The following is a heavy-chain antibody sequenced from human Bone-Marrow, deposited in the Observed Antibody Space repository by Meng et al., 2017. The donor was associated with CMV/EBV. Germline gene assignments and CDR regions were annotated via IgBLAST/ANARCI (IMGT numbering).Heavy chain of an antibody. Sequence: SETLSLTCAVYGGSFSGYYWSWIRQPPGKGLEWIGEINHSGSTNYNPSLKSRVTISVDTSKNQFSLKLSSVTAADTAVYYCARGVATGWFDPWAREPWSPSPQ. CDR2: INHSGST. V-gene: IGHV4-34*01. D-gene: IGHD5-12*01. J-gene: IGHJ5*02. CDR3: ARGVATGWFDP. CDR1: GGSFSGYY.